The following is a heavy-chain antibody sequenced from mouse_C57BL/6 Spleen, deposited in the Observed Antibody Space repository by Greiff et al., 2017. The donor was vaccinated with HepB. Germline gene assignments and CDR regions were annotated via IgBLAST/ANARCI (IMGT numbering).Heavy chain of an antibody. CDR2: ISSGSSTI. CDR3: AIDSSGPFAY. CDR1: GFTFSDYG. V-gene: IGHV5-17*01. D-gene: IGHD3-2*02. Sequence: DVMLVESGGGLVKPGGSLKLSCAASGFTFSDYGMHWVRQAPEKGLEWVAYISSGSSTIYYADTVKGRFTISRDNAKNTLFLQMTSLRSEDTAMYYCAIDSSGPFAYWGQGTLVTVSA. J-gene: IGHJ3*01.